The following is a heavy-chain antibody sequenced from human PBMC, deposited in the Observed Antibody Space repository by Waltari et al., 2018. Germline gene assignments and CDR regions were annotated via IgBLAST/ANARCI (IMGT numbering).Heavy chain of an antibody. J-gene: IGHJ4*02. V-gene: IGHV4-34*01. CDR2: INQSGST. D-gene: IGHD6-13*01. CDR3: ARGRAADGQALFDY. Sequence: QVQVQQWGAGLLKPSETLSLTCAVYGGSFNSYYWTWIRQPPGKGLAWIGEINQSGSTKYNPSLKSRVTTSVDTSKNQLSLEVNSVTAADTAVYYCARGRAADGQALFDYWGQGTLVTVSS. CDR1: GGSFNSYY.